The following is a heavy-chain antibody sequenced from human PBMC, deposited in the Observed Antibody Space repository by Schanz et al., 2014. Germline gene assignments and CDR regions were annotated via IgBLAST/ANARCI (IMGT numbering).Heavy chain of an antibody. CDR2: ISNDGSIK. J-gene: IGHJ6*02. CDR3: AKGMGYCSGGTCYDYYYYGLDV. V-gene: IGHV3-30*19. D-gene: IGHD2-15*01. Sequence: QVQLVESGGGVVQPGRSLRLSCAASGFTFSSYGMHWVRQAPGKGLEWVAVISNDGSIKYYADSVKGRFTISRDNSENTLYLQMNSLSADDTAVFYCAKGMGYCSGGTCYDYYYYGLDVWGQGTTVTVSS. CDR1: GFTFSSYG.